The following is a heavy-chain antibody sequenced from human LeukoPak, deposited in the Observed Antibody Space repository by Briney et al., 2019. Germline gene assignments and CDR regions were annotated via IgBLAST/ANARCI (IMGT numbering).Heavy chain of an antibody. CDR3: ARSSGGWFDP. CDR2: IYYSGST. Sequence: PSETLSLTCTVSGGSISSYYWSWIRQPPGKGLEWIGYIYYSGSTNYNPSLKSRVTISVDTSKNQFSLKLSSVTAADTAVYYCARSSGGWFDPWGQGTLVTVPS. V-gene: IGHV4-59*01. D-gene: IGHD2-15*01. CDR1: GGSISSYY. J-gene: IGHJ5*02.